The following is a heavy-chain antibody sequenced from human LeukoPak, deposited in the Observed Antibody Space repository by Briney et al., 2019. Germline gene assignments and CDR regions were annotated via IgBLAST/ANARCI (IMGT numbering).Heavy chain of an antibody. J-gene: IGHJ4*02. Sequence: ASVKVSCKASGYTFTSYDINWVRQATGQGLEWMGWMNPNSGNTGYAQKFQGRVTMTRNTSISTAYMELSSLRSEDTAVYYCARGNTSRYYVYFDYWGQGTLVTVSS. CDR3: ARGNTSRYYVYFDY. CDR1: GYTFTSYD. V-gene: IGHV1-8*01. D-gene: IGHD3-16*01. CDR2: MNPNSGNT.